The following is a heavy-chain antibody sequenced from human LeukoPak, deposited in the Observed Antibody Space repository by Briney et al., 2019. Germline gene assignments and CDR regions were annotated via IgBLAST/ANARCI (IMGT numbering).Heavy chain of an antibody. V-gene: IGHV3-74*01. Sequence: GGSLRLSCAASGFTFSSYWMHWVRQAPGRGLVWVSLINSDGSSTRYADSVKGRFTISRDNAKNTLYLQMNSLRAEDTAVYYCARGKAVAGTFSWFDPWGQGTLVTVSS. CDR3: ARGKAVAGTFSWFDP. D-gene: IGHD6-19*01. CDR1: GFTFSSYW. CDR2: INSDGSST. J-gene: IGHJ5*02.